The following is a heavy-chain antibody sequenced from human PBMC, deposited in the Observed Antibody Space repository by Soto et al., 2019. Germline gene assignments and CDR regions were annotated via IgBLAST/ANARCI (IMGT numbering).Heavy chain of an antibody. CDR1: GFTFDDYT. CDR2: ISWDGGST. J-gene: IGHJ4*02. V-gene: IGHV3-43*01. Sequence: PGGSLRLSCAASGFTFDDYTMHWVRQAPGKGLEWVSLISWDGGSTYYADSVKGRFTTSRDNSKNSLYLQMNSLRTEGTALYYCAALMIVGAQTFDYWGQGTLVTVSS. CDR3: AALMIVGAQTFDY. D-gene: IGHD1-26*01.